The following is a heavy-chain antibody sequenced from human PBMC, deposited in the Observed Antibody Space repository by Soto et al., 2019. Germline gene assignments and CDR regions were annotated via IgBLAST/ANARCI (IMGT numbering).Heavy chain of an antibody. CDR3: AKSSEVGSWVDVWDS. Sequence: QVQLVESGGGVVQPGRSLRLSCEVSGFTFSSYGMHWVRQVPGKGLEWVAVISHHGSNKYFADSVKGRFTVSRDNPNKRLYLQMSSLRAEATAVYCGAKSSEVGSWVDVWDSWGQGTMVTVSS. CDR1: GFTFSSYG. J-gene: IGHJ3*02. V-gene: IGHV3-30*18. D-gene: IGHD1-26*01. CDR2: ISHHGSNK.